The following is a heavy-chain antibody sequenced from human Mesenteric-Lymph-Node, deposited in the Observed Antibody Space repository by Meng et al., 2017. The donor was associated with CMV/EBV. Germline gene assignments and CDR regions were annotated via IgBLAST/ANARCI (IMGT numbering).Heavy chain of an antibody. V-gene: IGHV3-48*04. CDR3: ARVDVSRLLEWLPHHGMDV. D-gene: IGHD3-3*01. CDR2: ISSSSSTI. Sequence: GGSLRLSCAASGFTFSSYSMNWVRQAPGKGLEWVSYISSSSSTIYYADSVKGRFTISRDNAKNSLYLQMNSLRAEDTAVYYCARVDVSRLLEWLPHHGMDVWGHGTTVTVSS. CDR1: GFTFSSYS. J-gene: IGHJ6*02.